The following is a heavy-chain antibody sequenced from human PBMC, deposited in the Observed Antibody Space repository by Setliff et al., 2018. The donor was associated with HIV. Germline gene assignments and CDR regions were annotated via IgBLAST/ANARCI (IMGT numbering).Heavy chain of an antibody. J-gene: IGHJ4*02. CDR2: INHSGNT. CDR1: GGSFSGYY. CDR3: LLDVPLILRTSPPL. Sequence: KPSETLSLTCAFNGGSFSGYYWSWIRQPPGKGLEWIGEINHSGNTTYNPSLKSRVTMSVDTTKNQFSLKLNTVTAADTATYYCLLDVPLILRTSPPLWGQGTPVTVSS. D-gene: IGHD1-7*01. V-gene: IGHV4-34*01.